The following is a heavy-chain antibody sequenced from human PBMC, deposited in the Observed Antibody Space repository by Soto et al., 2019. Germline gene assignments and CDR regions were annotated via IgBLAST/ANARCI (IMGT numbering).Heavy chain of an antibody. D-gene: IGHD2-15*01. CDR3: ARILGYCSGGSCDY. J-gene: IGHJ4*02. CDR2: INAGNGNT. CDR1: GYTFTSYA. Sequence: QVHLVQSGAEVKKPGASVKVSCKASGYTFTSYAMHWVRQAPGQRLEWMGWINAGNGNTKHSQKFQGRVTITRDTSASTAYMELSSLRSEDTAVYYCARILGYCSGGSCDYWGQGTLVTVSS. V-gene: IGHV1-3*01.